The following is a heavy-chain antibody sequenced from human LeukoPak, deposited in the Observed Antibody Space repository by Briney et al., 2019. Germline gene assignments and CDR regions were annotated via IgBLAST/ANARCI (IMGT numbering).Heavy chain of an antibody. Sequence: GGSLRLSCAASGFTFSSYAMHWVRQAPGKGLEWVAVISYDGSNKYYADSVKGRFTISRDNSKNTLYLQMNSLRAEDTAVYYCAREGRITIFGLDYWGQGTLVTVSS. J-gene: IGHJ4*02. CDR1: GFTFSSYA. D-gene: IGHD3-3*01. CDR3: AREGRITIFGLDY. V-gene: IGHV3-30-3*01. CDR2: ISYDGSNK.